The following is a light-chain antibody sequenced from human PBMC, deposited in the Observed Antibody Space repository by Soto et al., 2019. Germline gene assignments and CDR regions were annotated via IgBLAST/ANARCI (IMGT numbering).Light chain of an antibody. CDR2: GAS. Sequence: EKVLTQSPVTLSVSLGERATLSCRASQSITTNLAWYQQKPGQAPRLLIFGASNRATGIPARFSGSGSGTAFSLTIARLQSEDSAIYYCQQYNDWPPLTLGGGTKVEI. V-gene: IGKV3-15*01. CDR1: QSITTN. J-gene: IGKJ4*01. CDR3: QQYNDWPPLT.